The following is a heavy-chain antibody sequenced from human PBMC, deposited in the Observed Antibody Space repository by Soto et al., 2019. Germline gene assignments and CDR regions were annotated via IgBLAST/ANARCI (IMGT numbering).Heavy chain of an antibody. CDR2: IYPGDSDT. V-gene: IGHV5-51*01. CDR1: GDSFTSYW. J-gene: IGHJ6*02. D-gene: IGHD1-20*01. CDR3: ARNRYNWNLYGMDV. Sequence: VKISWKGSGDSFTSYWIVWVRQMPGKGLEWMGIIYPGDSDTRYSPSFQGQVTISADKSISTAYLQWSSLKASDTAMYYCARNRYNWNLYGMDVWGQGTTVTVSS.